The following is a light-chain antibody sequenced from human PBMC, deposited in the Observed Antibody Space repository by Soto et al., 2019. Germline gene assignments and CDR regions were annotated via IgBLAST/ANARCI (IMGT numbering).Light chain of an antibody. V-gene: IGKV3-11*01. CDR2: DAS. J-gene: IGKJ2*01. CDR1: QSVSSY. Sequence: EIVLTQSPATLSLSPGERATLACRASQSVSSYLAWYQQNPGQAPRLLIYDASNRATGIPARFSGSGSGTGFTLTISSLEPEGFAVYYCQPRSNWQDTFGQGTKLEIK. CDR3: QPRSNWQDT.